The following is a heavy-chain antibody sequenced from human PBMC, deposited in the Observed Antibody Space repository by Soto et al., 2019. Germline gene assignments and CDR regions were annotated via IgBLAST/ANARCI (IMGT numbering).Heavy chain of an antibody. CDR3: ARDTLNNEIYDSSGYWAS. CDR1: GYSFTDYH. V-gene: IGHV1-2*04. D-gene: IGHD3-22*01. Sequence: ASVKVSCKASGYSFTDYHIHWVRQAPGQGLEWLGRVNPKSGGTSTAQKFQGWVTMTRDRSISTVYMELTRLRSDDTAVYYCARDTLNNEIYDSSGYWASWGQGTLVTVSS. J-gene: IGHJ5*02. CDR2: VNPKSGGT.